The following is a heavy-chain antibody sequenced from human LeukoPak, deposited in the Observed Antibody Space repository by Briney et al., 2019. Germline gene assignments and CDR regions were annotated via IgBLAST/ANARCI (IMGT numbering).Heavy chain of an antibody. D-gene: IGHD3-10*01. CDR2: ITSSSDYI. J-gene: IGHJ6*02. CDR1: GFIFSSYS. CDR3: AKNTERAATMLRGVIRNYGMDV. V-gene: IGHV3-21*04. Sequence: PGGSLRLSCAASGFIFSSYSMNWVRQAPGKGLEWVSSITSSSDYIYYADSVKGRFTISRDNSKNSLYLQMNSLRIEDTALYYCAKNTERAATMLRGVIRNYGMDVWGQGTTVTVSS.